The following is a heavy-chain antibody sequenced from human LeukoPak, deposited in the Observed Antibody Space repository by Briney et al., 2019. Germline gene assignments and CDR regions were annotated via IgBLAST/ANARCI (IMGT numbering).Heavy chain of an antibody. Sequence: GGSLRLSCAASGFTFSSYSMNWVRQAPGKGLEWVSSISNSSTYIYYADSVKGRFTISRDNAKNSLYLQMNSLRADDTAVYYCARDHRYCSGGSCYWESYYYYYMDVWGKGTTVTVSS. J-gene: IGHJ6*03. V-gene: IGHV3-21*01. CDR3: ARDHRYCSGGSCYWESYYYYYMDV. CDR1: GFTFSSYS. CDR2: ISNSSTYI. D-gene: IGHD2-15*01.